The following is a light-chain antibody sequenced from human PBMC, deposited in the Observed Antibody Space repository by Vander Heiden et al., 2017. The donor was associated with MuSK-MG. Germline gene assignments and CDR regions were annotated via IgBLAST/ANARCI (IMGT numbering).Light chain of an antibody. CDR1: ALPKKY. CDR2: EDR. CDR3: YSTDSSGDHVV. V-gene: IGLV3-10*01. J-gene: IGLJ3*02. Sequence: SYELTQPPSVSVSPGQTARILCPGDALPKKYTYWYQQKSGLAPLLVIYEDRKRPSEIPDRFSGSASGTTATLTITGAQVEDEADYYCYSTDSSGDHVVFGGGTKLTVL.